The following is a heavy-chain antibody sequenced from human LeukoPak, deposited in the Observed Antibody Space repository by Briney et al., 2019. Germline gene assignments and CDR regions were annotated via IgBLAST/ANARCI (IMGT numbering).Heavy chain of an antibody. CDR1: GGSIGSYY. CDR3: ARRIVVVTASDKSDAFDM. Sequence: SSETLSLTCTVSGGSIGSYYWNWIRQTPGEGLEWIGYIYYTGSTKYNPSLKSRVTISLDTSKNQFSLKLTSVTAADTAVYYCARRIVVVTASDKSDAFDMWGQGTVVTVSS. J-gene: IGHJ3*02. D-gene: IGHD2-15*01. V-gene: IGHV4-59*01. CDR2: IYYTGST.